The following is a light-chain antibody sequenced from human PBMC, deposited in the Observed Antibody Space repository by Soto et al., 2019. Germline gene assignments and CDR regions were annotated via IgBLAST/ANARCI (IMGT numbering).Light chain of an antibody. J-gene: IGKJ1*01. CDR3: QQYGSSGT. V-gene: IGKV3-20*01. CDR1: QSVSNNY. CDR2: GAS. Sequence: EGVLTQSPGTLSLSPGERATRSCRASQSVSNNYLAWYQQKPGQAPRLLIYGASNRATGIPDRFSGSGSGTDFTLTISRLEPEDFAVYYCQQYGSSGTFGQGTKVDI.